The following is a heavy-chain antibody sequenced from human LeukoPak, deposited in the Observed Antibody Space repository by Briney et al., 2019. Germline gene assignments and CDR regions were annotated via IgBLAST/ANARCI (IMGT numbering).Heavy chain of an antibody. CDR1: GGSVSSGSYY. Sequence: SETLSLTCTVSGGSVSSGSYYWSWIRQPPGKGLEWIGYIYYSGSTNYNPSLKSRVTISVDTSKNQFSLKLSSVTAADTAVYYCARELDDCSGGSCYSGWFDPWGQRTLVTVSS. D-gene: IGHD2-15*01. J-gene: IGHJ5*02. CDR2: IYYSGST. CDR3: ARELDDCSGGSCYSGWFDP. V-gene: IGHV4-61*01.